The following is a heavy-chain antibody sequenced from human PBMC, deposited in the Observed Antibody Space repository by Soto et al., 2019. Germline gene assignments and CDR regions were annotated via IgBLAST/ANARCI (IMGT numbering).Heavy chain of an antibody. CDR1: GGTFSSYA. D-gene: IGHD5-18*01. CDR2: IIPIFGTA. Sequence: SVKVSCKASGGTFSSYAISWVRQAPGQGLEWMGGIIPIFGTANYAQKFQGRVTITADKSTSTAYMELSSLRSEDTAVYYCARVVFFGGYRHYYYGMDVWGQGTTVTVSS. CDR3: ARVVFFGGYRHYYYGMDV. J-gene: IGHJ6*02. V-gene: IGHV1-69*06.